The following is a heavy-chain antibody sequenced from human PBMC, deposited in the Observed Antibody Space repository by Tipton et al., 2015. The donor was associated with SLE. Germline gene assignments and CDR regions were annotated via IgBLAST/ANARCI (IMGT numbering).Heavy chain of an antibody. D-gene: IGHD2-2*01. CDR3: VGSTAGGFFDY. J-gene: IGHJ4*02. Sequence: TLSLTCNVSGGSISNNNYYWSWIRQPPGKGLEWIGEINHSGSTNYNPSLKSRVTISVDTSKNQFSLKLSSVTAADTSVYYCVGSTAGGFFDYWGQGTLVTVSS. V-gene: IGHV4-39*07. CDR1: GGSISNNNYY. CDR2: INHSGST.